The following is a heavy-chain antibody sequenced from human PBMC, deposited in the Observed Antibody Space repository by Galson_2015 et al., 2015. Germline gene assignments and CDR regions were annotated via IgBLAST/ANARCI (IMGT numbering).Heavy chain of an antibody. J-gene: IGHJ5*02. CDR2: IKQDGSEK. CDR3: ARDPPTYSSGRLSLRGWGRWFDP. CDR1: GFTFSSYW. Sequence: SLRLSCAASGFTFSSYWMSWVRQAPGKGLEWVANIKQDGSEKYYVDSVKGRFTISRDNAKNSLYLQMNSLRAEDTAVYYCARDPPTYSSGRLSLRGWGRWFDPWGQGTLVTVSS. D-gene: IGHD6-19*01. V-gene: IGHV3-7*01.